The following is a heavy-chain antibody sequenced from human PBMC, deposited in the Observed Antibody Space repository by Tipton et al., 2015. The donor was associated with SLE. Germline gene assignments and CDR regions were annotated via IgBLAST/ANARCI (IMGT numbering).Heavy chain of an antibody. D-gene: IGHD6-19*01. CDR1: GGSFSGYY. CDR3: AKGPRGRWLPVDY. V-gene: IGHV4-34*01. Sequence: TLSLTCAVYGGSFSGYYWSWIRQPPGKGLEWIGEINHSGSTNYNPSLKSRVTISVDTSKNQFSLKLSSVTAADTAVYYCAKGPRGRWLPVDYWGQGTLVTVSS. CDR2: INHSGST. J-gene: IGHJ4*02.